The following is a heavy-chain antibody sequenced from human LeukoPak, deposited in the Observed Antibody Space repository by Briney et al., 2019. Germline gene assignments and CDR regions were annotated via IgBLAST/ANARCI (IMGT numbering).Heavy chain of an antibody. CDR1: GYTLTELS. Sequence: GASVKVSCKVSGYTLTELSMHWVRQAPGKGLEWMGGFDPEDGETIYAQKFQGRVTMTEDTSTDTAYMELSSLRSEDTAVYYCARAYYDSSGYLHFDYWGQGTLVTVSS. CDR3: ARAYYDSSGYLHFDY. D-gene: IGHD3-22*01. V-gene: IGHV1-24*01. J-gene: IGHJ4*02. CDR2: FDPEDGET.